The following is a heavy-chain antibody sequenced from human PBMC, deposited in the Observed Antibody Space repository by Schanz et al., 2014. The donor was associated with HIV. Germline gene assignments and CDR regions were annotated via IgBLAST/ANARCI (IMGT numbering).Heavy chain of an antibody. V-gene: IGHV3-23*01. Sequence: EVQVLESGGDLVQPGGSLRLSCAASGLTLSSYGMSWVRQAPGKGLEWVSSISGGSGSTFYADSVKGRFTISRVNSKNTLYLQMNSLRAEDTAVYYCARDSYSSWCFDSWGQGTLVTVSS. D-gene: IGHD6-13*01. CDR1: GLTLSSYG. CDR2: ISGGSGST. CDR3: ARDSYSSWCFDS. J-gene: IGHJ4*02.